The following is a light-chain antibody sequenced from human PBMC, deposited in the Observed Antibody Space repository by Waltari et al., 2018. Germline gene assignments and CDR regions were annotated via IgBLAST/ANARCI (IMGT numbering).Light chain of an antibody. CDR2: GAY. CDR3: QQYEDWPRHS. J-gene: IGKJ4*01. Sequence: VVTLSRAPLSVSAGERDTLSCRASQHVGTRLAWYQQTPGQTPRLLIFGAYSRASGVPARFSGSGSGTDFTLAISSLQSEDFAVYYCQQYEDWPRHSFGGGTKVQIE. V-gene: IGKV3-15*01. CDR1: QHVGTR.